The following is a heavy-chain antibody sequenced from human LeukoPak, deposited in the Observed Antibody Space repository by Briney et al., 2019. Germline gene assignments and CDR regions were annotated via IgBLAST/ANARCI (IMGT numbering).Heavy chain of an antibody. Sequence: GGSLRLSCAASGFTFSSYGMHWVRQAPGKGLEWVAVIWYDGSNKYYADSVKGRFTISRDNSKNTLYLQMNSLRAEDTAVYYCARAPGKRGFDPWGQGTLVTVSS. V-gene: IGHV3-33*01. J-gene: IGHJ5*02. D-gene: IGHD6-13*01. CDR3: ARAPGKRGFDP. CDR2: IWYDGSNK. CDR1: GFTFSSYG.